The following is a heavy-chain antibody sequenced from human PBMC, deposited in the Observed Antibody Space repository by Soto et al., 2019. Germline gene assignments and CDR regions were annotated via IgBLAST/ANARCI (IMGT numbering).Heavy chain of an antibody. Sequence: QVQLQESGPGLVKPSETLSLTCTVSGGSISGYSWSWIRQSPGKGLEWIGYVHYSGSTNYNPSLMILCTISVDTSENQISLRVSSVTAAYTAVYYCERAETPFDTYCSSTSCYYYYMEVWGKGTTVTGSS. CDR1: GGSISGYS. D-gene: IGHD2-2*01. J-gene: IGHJ6*03. CDR3: ERAETPFDTYCSSTSCYYYYMEV. CDR2: VHYSGST. V-gene: IGHV4-59*08.